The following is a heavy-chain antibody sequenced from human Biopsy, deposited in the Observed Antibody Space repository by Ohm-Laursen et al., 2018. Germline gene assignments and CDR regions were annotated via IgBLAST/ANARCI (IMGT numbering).Heavy chain of an antibody. J-gene: IGHJ6*02. CDR1: GYTFGNFG. D-gene: IGHD2-15*01. Sequence: SVKVSCKASGYTFGNFGVSWVRQAPGQGLEWMGWIGAYNSNNTNYAQNFQDRVTMTADTSTQVAYMELRSLRSDDTAIYYCARDRYRWDMAAVVAAHYNEYYHALDVWGQGTAVTVSS. V-gene: IGHV1-18*01. CDR2: IGAYNSNNT. CDR3: ARDRYRWDMAAVVAAHYNEYYHALDV.